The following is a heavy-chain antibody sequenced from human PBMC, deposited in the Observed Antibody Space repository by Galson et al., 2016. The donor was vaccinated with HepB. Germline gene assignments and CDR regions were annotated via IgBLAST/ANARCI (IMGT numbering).Heavy chain of an antibody. D-gene: IGHD3-3*01. CDR2: MWYDGGKK. CDR3: ARGGFLEWFYDGFHI. Sequence: SLRLSCAASGFTFKTYSMHWVRQAPGKGLQWVALMWYDGGKKYYADSVQGRFTISSDNSKNTMYLQMNSLRAEDTAVYYCARGGFLEWFYDGFHIWGQGTMVTVSS. J-gene: IGHJ3*02. CDR1: GFTFKTYS. V-gene: IGHV3-33*01.